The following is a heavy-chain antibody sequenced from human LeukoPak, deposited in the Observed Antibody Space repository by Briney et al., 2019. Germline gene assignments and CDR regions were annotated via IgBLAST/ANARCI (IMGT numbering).Heavy chain of an antibody. J-gene: IGHJ4*02. CDR1: GFTFSDYY. Sequence: GGSLRLSCAASGFTFSDYYMSWILQAPGKGLEWLSYISSDGTTIQYADSVKGRFTISRDNAKNSLYLQMNSLRAEDTAVYYCARDPEERYYYGSGSYVDWGQGTLVTVSS. CDR2: ISSDGTTI. D-gene: IGHD3-10*01. V-gene: IGHV3-11*04. CDR3: ARDPEERYYYGSGSYVD.